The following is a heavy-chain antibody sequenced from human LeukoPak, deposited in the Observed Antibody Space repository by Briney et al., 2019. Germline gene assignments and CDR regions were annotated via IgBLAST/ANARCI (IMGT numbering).Heavy chain of an antibody. D-gene: IGHD3-22*01. J-gene: IGHJ3*02. CDR3: ARDPEYYYDSSGPGAFDI. CDR1: GYTFTSYG. V-gene: IGHV1-69*05. CDR2: IIPIFGTA. Sequence: ASVKVSCKASGYTFTSYGISWVRQAPGQGLEWMGGIIPIFGTANYAQKFQGRVTITTDESTSTAYMELSSLRSEDTAVYYCARDPEYYYDSSGPGAFDIWGQGTMVTVSS.